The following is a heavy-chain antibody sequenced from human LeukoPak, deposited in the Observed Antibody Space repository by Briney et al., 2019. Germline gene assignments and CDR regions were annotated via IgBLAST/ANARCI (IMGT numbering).Heavy chain of an antibody. Sequence: PGRSLRLSCAASGFTFSDYYMSWIRQAPGKGLEWVSYISSSSYTNYADSVKGRFTISRDNAKNSLYLQMNSLRAEDTAVYYCARGSKSWFGETIFDYWGQGTLVTVSS. V-gene: IGHV3-11*06. CDR3: ARGSKSWFGETIFDY. CDR2: ISSSSYT. D-gene: IGHD3-10*01. J-gene: IGHJ4*02. CDR1: GFTFSDYY.